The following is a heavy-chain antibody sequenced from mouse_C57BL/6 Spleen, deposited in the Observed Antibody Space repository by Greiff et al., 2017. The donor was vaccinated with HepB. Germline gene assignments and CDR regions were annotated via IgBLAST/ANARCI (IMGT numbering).Heavy chain of an antibody. V-gene: IGHV5-17*01. Sequence: EVKLVESGGGLVKPGGSLKLSCAASGFTFSDYGMHWVRQAPEKGLEWVAYISSGSSTIYYADTVKGRFTISRDNAKNTLFLQMTSLRSEDTAMYYCARPRAVTFFAYWGQGTLVTVSA. CDR1: GFTFSDYG. CDR3: ARPRAVTFFAY. D-gene: IGHD3-3*01. CDR2: ISSGSSTI. J-gene: IGHJ3*01.